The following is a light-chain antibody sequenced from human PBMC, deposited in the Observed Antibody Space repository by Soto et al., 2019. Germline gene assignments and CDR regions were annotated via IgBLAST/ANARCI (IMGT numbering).Light chain of an antibody. V-gene: IGLV2-23*02. Sequence: QSVLTQPASVSGSPGQSITISCTGTNNDVGTYNLVSWYQQRPGKAPKLMIYDVTKRPSGISNRFSGSKSGNTASLKISGIQAEEEADYYCCSYAGIKTLVLFGGGTKVTV. CDR1: NNDVGTYNL. CDR3: CSYAGIKTLVL. CDR2: DVT. J-gene: IGLJ2*01.